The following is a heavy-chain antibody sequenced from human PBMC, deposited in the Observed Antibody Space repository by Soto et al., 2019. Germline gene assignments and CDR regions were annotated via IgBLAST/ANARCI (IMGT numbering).Heavy chain of an antibody. CDR1: GGTFSSYA. CDR2: INEGNGNT. Sequence: ASVKVSCKASGGTFSSYAMHWVRQAPGQRLEWMGWINEGNGNTKYSQKFQGRVTITRDTSASTAYMELSGLRSEDTTVYYCARGPNPYYYDSSGYLPFDYWGQGTLVTVSS. D-gene: IGHD3-22*01. CDR3: ARGPNPYYYDSSGYLPFDY. J-gene: IGHJ4*02. V-gene: IGHV1-3*01.